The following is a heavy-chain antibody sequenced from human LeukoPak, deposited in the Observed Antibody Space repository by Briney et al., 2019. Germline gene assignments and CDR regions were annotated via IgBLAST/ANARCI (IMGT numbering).Heavy chain of an antibody. CDR3: ARDKSYDTMGDY. CDR1: GGSISTYY. J-gene: IGHJ4*02. Sequence: SETLSLTCTVSGGSISTYYWTWIRQPPGKGLEWIGYIYYTGDTDYNPSLKSRVTISLDTSKTQFSLNLNSVTAADTAVYYCARDKSYDTMGDYWGQGTLVTVSS. CDR2: IYYTGDT. V-gene: IGHV4-59*12. D-gene: IGHD5-18*01.